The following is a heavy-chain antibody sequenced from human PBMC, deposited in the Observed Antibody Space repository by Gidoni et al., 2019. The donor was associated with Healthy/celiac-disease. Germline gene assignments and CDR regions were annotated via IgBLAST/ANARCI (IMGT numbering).Heavy chain of an antibody. CDR3: ARHRVLDDSGTYPLDY. V-gene: IGHV4-59*08. J-gene: IGHJ4*02. Sequence: QLQLQESGPGLVKPSETLSLTCTVSGDSISGYDWSWVRQPPGKGLEWIAYSHYSGSTTYHPSLKSRLTVSLDTSKNQFSLKLSSVTAADTAVYYCARHRVLDDSGTYPLDYWGQGALVTVSS. CDR2: SHYSGST. CDR1: GDSISGYD. D-gene: IGHD3-10*01.